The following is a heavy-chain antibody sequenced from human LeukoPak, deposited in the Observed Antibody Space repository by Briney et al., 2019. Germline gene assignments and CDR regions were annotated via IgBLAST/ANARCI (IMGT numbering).Heavy chain of an antibody. CDR2: IYYSGST. D-gene: IGHD2-21*01. V-gene: IGHV4-39*01. Sequence: SETLSLTCTVSGGSISSSSYYWGWIRQPPGKGLEWIGSIYYSGSTYYNPSLKSRVTISVDTSKNQFSLKLSSVTAADTAVYYCARIHPDWVDAFDIWGQGTMVTVSS. CDR1: GGSISSSSYY. CDR3: ARIHPDWVDAFDI. J-gene: IGHJ3*02.